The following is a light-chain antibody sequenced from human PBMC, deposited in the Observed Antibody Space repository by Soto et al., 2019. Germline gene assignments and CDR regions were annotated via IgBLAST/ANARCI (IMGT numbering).Light chain of an antibody. CDR1: QSISNN. V-gene: IGKV3-15*01. CDR2: GAS. Sequence: EIVMTQSPATLSVSPGERATLSCRASQSISNNLAWYHQRPGQAPRLLIYGASTRATGIPARFSGSESGTEFTLSLSSRQSEDFAVYYCQPYNNWWTFGQWTRVEIK. CDR3: QPYNNWWT. J-gene: IGKJ1*01.